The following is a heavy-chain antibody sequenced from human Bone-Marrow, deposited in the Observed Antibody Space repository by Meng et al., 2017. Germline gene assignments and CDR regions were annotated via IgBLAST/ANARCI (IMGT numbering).Heavy chain of an antibody. CDR2: ISAYNGNT. D-gene: IGHD6-13*01. J-gene: IGHJ4*02. Sequence: QGELVQSGAEVQKPGASVTVSCKASGYTFTSYGISWVRQAPGQGLEWMGWISAYNGNTNYAQKLQGRVTMTTDTSTSTAYMELRSLRSDDTAVYYCARDEDISAAGKLFGDYWGQGTLVTVSS. CDR1: GYTFTSYG. V-gene: IGHV1-18*01. CDR3: ARDEDISAAGKLFGDY.